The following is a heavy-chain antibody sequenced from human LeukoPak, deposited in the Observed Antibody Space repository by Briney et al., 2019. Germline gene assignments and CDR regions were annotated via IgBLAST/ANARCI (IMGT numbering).Heavy chain of an antibody. Sequence: GGSLRLSCAASGFTFSSYGMHWVRQAPGKGLEWVAFIRYDGSNKYYADSVKGRFTISRDNSKNTLYLQMNSLRAEDTAVYYYAKEAGSSSHYLWWFDPWGQGTLVTVSS. CDR3: AKEAGSSSHYLWWFDP. J-gene: IGHJ5*02. CDR1: GFTFSSYG. V-gene: IGHV3-30*02. CDR2: IRYDGSNK. D-gene: IGHD6-13*01.